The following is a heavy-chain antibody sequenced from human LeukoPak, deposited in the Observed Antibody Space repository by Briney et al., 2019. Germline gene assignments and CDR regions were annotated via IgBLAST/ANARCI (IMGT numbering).Heavy chain of an antibody. J-gene: IGHJ4*02. CDR2: ISAYNGNT. V-gene: IGHV1-18*01. D-gene: IGHD3-10*01. CDR3: ARVADGRTYGSGSYYFDY. Sequence: GASVKVSCKASGYTFTSYGISWVRQAPGQGLEWMGWISAYNGNTNYAQKLQGRVTMTTDTSTSTAYMELRSLRSDDTAVYYCARVADGRTYGSGSYYFDYWGQGTLVTVSS. CDR1: GYTFTSYG.